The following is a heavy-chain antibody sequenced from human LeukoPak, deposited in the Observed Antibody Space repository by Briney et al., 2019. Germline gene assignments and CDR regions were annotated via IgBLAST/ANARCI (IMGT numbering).Heavy chain of an antibody. CDR1: GFTFSSYS. Sequence: GSLRLSCAASGFTFSSYSMNWVRQAPGKGLEWVSSISSSSSYIYYADSVKGRFTISRDNAKNSLYLQMNSLRAEDTAVYYCARDLLYFDSSGPGYFDIWVHSPLVTVSS. CDR3: ARDLLYFDSSGPGYFDI. D-gene: IGHD3-22*01. V-gene: IGHV3-21*01. CDR2: ISSSSSYI. J-gene: IGHJ2*01.